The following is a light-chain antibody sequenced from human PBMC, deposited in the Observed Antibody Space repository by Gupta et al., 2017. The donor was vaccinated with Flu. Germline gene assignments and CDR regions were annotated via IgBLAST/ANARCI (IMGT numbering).Light chain of an antibody. J-gene: IGLJ3*02. CDR2: DVT. CDR3: CSYASCV. CDR1: AGDIGDSKH. Sequence: QSALTQPRSVSGSPGQSVTISCTGTAGDIGDSKHVSWYQQPPGKAPKLVIYDVTKRPPGVPDRSAASKAATTALLTTAGLEADDDGDYYCCSYASCVFGGGTKLTVL. V-gene: IGLV2-11*01.